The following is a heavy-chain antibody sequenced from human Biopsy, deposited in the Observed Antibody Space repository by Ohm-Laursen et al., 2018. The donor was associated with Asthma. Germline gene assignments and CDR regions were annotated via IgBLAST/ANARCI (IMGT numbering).Heavy chain of an antibody. CDR3: ARAVDYSHYYGIDV. J-gene: IGHJ6*02. V-gene: IGHV1-18*01. CDR2: ISVYNGNT. D-gene: IGHD3-10*01. CDR1: GYTFNSAG. Sequence: SSVKVSYNASGYTFNSAGITWVRQAPGQGLEWMGWISVYNGNTKVAQKLQDRVTMITDTSTSTAYMGLRSLRSDDTAVYFCARAVDYSHYYGIDVWGQGTTVTVS.